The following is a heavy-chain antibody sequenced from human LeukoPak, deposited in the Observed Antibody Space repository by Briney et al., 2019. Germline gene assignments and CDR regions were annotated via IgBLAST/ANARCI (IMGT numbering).Heavy chain of an antibody. CDR1: GYSFTSYW. Sequence: KFGESLKISCKGSGYSFTSYWIGWVRQMPGKGLEWMGIIYPGDSDARYSPSFQGQVTISAHKSIRTAYLQWSSLKASDTAMYYCARGAYYDFWSGYSPFDAFDIWGQGTMVTVSS. CDR2: IYPGDSDA. V-gene: IGHV5-51*01. J-gene: IGHJ3*02. CDR3: ARGAYYDFWSGYSPFDAFDI. D-gene: IGHD3-3*01.